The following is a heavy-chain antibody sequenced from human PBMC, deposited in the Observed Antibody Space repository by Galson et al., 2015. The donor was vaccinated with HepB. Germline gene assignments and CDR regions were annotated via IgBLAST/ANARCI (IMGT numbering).Heavy chain of an antibody. Sequence: SVKVSCKASGYTFTGYYMHWVRQAPGQGLEWMGRINPNSGGTNYAQKFQGRVTMTRDTSISTAYMELSRLRSDDTAVCYCARDAKYYYDSSGSEFDYWGQGTLVTVSS. CDR1: GYTFTGYY. CDR3: ARDAKYYYDSSGSEFDY. V-gene: IGHV1-2*06. J-gene: IGHJ4*02. CDR2: INPNSGGT. D-gene: IGHD3-22*01.